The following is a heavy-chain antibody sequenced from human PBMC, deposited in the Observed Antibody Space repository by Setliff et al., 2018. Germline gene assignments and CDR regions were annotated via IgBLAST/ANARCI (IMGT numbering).Heavy chain of an antibody. J-gene: IGHJ3*02. Sequence: GASVKVSCKASGYTFTSYDINWVRQATGQGLEWMGWMNPNSGNTGYAQKFQGRVTMTRNTSTSTAYMELSSLRSGDTAVYYCARGSAYCGGDCYKPNAFDIWGQGTMVTVSS. CDR1: GYTFTSYD. CDR2: MNPNSGNT. CDR3: ARGSAYCGGDCYKPNAFDI. D-gene: IGHD2-21*02. V-gene: IGHV1-8*01.